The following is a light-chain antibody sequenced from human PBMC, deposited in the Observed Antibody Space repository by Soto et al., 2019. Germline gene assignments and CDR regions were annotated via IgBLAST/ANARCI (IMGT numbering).Light chain of an antibody. CDR3: TSHTTRRTLSV. CDR2: EIR. Sequence: SVLTQPASVSGSPGQSIAISCTGTSSDVGGYNYVSWYQQHPGEAPKLMIYEIRNRPSGVSNRFSGSKSGNTASLTISGLQAEDEAYYYCTSHTTRRTLSVLGTGTSVTVL. CDR1: SSDVGGYNY. V-gene: IGLV2-14*01. J-gene: IGLJ1*01.